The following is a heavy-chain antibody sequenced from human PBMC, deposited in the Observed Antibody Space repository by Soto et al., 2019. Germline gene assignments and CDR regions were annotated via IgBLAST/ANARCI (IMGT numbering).Heavy chain of an antibody. Sequence: PGGSLRLSCAASGFTFSSYGMHWVRQAPGKWLEWVAVIWYDGSNKYYVDSVKGRFTISRDNSKNTLYLQINSLRAEDTAVYYCARGGAHSSSYFGPIDYWGQGTLVTVSS. D-gene: IGHD6-13*01. CDR2: IWYDGSNK. CDR1: GFTFSSYG. V-gene: IGHV3-33*01. J-gene: IGHJ4*02. CDR3: ARGGAHSSSYFGPIDY.